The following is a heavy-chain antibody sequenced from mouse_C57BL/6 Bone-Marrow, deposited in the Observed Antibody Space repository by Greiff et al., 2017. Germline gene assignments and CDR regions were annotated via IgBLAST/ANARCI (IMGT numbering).Heavy chain of an antibody. CDR3: TRSLYDSPWFAY. CDR1: GYTFTDYN. D-gene: IGHD2-4*01. CDR2: INPNNGGT. J-gene: IGHJ3*01. V-gene: IGHV1-18*01. Sequence: EVQLQESGPELVKPGASVKIPCKASGYTFTDYNMDWVKQSHGKSLEWIGDINPNNGGTIYNQKFKGKATLTVDKSSSTAYMELRSLTSEDTAVYYCTRSLYDSPWFAYWGQGTLVTVSA.